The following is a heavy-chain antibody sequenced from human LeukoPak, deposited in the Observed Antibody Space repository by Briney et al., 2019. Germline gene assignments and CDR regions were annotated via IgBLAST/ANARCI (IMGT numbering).Heavy chain of an antibody. V-gene: IGHV3-21*01. D-gene: IGHD3-9*01. CDR2: ISSKSYYI. CDR1: GFTFSSYS. J-gene: IGHJ4*02. CDR3: ARDMRDVLTGYDYYFDY. Sequence: GGSLRLSCAASGFTFSSYSMNWVRQAPGKGLEWVSSISSKSYYIYYADSVKGRFTISRDNAKNSLYLQMNSLRAEDTAVYYCARDMRDVLTGYDYYFDYWGQGTLVTVSS.